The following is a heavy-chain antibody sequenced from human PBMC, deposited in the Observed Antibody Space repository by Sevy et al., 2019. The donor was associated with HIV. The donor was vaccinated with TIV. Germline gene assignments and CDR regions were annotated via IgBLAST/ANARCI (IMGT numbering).Heavy chain of an antibody. D-gene: IGHD1-26*01. CDR1: GYSFTSYW. V-gene: IGHV5-51*01. J-gene: IGHJ4*02. CDR3: ARQPVGGSSPYYFDY. Sequence: GESLKISCKGSGYSFTSYWIGWVRQMPGKGLEWMGIIYPCDSDARYSPSFQGQVTISADKSISTAYLQWSSLKASDTAMYYCARQPVGGSSPYYFDYWGQGTLVTVSS. CDR2: IYPCDSDA.